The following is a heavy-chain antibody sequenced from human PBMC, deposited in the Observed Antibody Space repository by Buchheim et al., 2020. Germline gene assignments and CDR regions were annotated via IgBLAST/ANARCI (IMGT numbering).Heavy chain of an antibody. V-gene: IGHV4-59*01. CDR1: GGSISSAY. D-gene: IGHD6-13*01. Sequence: QVQLQESGPGQVKPSETLSLTCTVSGGSISSAYWSCIRQSPGKGLEWIVCIFYSGNTHYNPSLKRRVTISSDKSKNQFSLKLNSVTAADTAVYYCARGSGNSWHLLHWGQGTL. CDR3: ARGSGNSWHLLH. CDR2: IFYSGNT. J-gene: IGHJ1*01.